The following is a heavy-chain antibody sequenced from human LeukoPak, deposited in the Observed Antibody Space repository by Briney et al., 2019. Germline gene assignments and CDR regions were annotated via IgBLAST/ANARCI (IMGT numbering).Heavy chain of an antibody. Sequence: GGSLRLSCAASGFTFSTYWMSWVRQAPGRGLEWVANIKQDGSDKYYVDSVKGRFTISRDNAKNSLFLQMNSLRAEDTAVYYCARLNLWGSFRYFDCWSQGTLVTVSS. CDR3: ARLNLWGSFRYFDC. D-gene: IGHD3-16*02. V-gene: IGHV3-7*05. J-gene: IGHJ4*02. CDR2: IKQDGSDK. CDR1: GFTFSTYW.